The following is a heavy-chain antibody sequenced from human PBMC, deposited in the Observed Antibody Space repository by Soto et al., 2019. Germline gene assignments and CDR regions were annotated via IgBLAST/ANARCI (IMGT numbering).Heavy chain of an antibody. V-gene: IGHV1-18*04. D-gene: IGHD5-12*01. CDR1: GYTFTSYG. CDR3: ARRLWGYGSHYYYYGMDV. Sequence: GASVKVSCKASGYTFTSYGISWVRQAPGQGPEWMGWISAYNGNTNYAQKLQGRVTMTTDTSTSTAYMELRSLRSDDTAVYYCARRLWGYGSHYYYYGMDVWGQGTTVTVSS. CDR2: ISAYNGNT. J-gene: IGHJ6*02.